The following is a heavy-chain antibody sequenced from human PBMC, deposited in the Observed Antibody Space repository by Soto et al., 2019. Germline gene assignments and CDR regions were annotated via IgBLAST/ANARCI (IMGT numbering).Heavy chain of an antibody. Sequence: GESLKISCKGSGYSFTSYWIGWVRQMPGKGLEWMGIIYPGDSDTRYSPSFQGQVTISADKSISTAYLQWSSLKASDTAMYYCARQGRSEPAHETTFDYWGQGTLVTVSS. V-gene: IGHV5-51*01. J-gene: IGHJ4*02. CDR2: IYPGDSDT. CDR3: ARQGRSEPAHETTFDY. CDR1: GYSFTSYW.